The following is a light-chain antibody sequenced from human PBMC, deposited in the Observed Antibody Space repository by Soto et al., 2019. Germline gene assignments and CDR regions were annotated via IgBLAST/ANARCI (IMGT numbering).Light chain of an antibody. Sequence: DIQMTQSPSSLSASVGDRVTITCRASQDIKHYLNWYQQKPGKAPKLLIYDASNLETGVPSRFSGSGSGTDFTFTISSLQPEDIATYYCQQYDNFPLTFGGGTKVDTK. CDR2: DAS. CDR3: QQYDNFPLT. V-gene: IGKV1-33*01. J-gene: IGKJ4*01. CDR1: QDIKHY.